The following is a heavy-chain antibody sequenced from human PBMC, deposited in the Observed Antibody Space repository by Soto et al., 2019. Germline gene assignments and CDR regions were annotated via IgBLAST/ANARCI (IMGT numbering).Heavy chain of an antibody. V-gene: IGHV3-74*01. CDR3: ARGARNYYYFDY. CDR2: IKSDESTT. J-gene: IGHJ4*02. Sequence: EVQLVESGGGLVQPGGSLRLSCAASGFIFTDYWIHWVRQAPGKGLVWVSRIKSDESTTNYADSVWGRLTISRDNAKNTGYLQINSLRAEDTSVYYCARGARNYYYFDYWGQGTLVTVSS. D-gene: IGHD3-10*01. CDR1: GFIFTDYW.